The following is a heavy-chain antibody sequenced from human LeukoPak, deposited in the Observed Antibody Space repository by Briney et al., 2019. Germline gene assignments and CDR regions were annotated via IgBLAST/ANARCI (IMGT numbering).Heavy chain of an antibody. CDR3: ARDLGVIVHPSDY. D-gene: IGHD3-16*02. CDR2: IRYDGNNK. Sequence: PGGSLRLSCGASGFTFSNYGMLWVRQAPGKGLEWVAFIRYDGNNKLYADSMKGRFTISRDNSKNTLYLHINSLRAEDTAVYYCARDLGVIVHPSDYWGQGTLVTVSS. CDR1: GFTFSNYG. J-gene: IGHJ4*02. V-gene: IGHV3-30*02.